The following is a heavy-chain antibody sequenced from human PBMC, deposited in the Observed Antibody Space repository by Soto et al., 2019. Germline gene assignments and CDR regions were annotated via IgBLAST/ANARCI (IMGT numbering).Heavy chain of an antibody. CDR1: GYSFTSCW. Sequence: GESLKISCKGSGYSFTSCWIGWVRQMPGKGLEWMGIIYPGDSDTRYSPSFQGQVTISADKSISTAYLQWSSLKASDTAMYYCARRGYDYVWGSYRSDAFDIWGQGTMVTVSS. CDR2: IYPGDSDT. J-gene: IGHJ3*02. D-gene: IGHD3-16*02. CDR3: ARRGYDYVWGSYRSDAFDI. V-gene: IGHV5-51*01.